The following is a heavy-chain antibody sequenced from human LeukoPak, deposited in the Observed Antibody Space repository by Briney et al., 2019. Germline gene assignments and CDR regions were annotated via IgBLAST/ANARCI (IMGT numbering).Heavy chain of an antibody. J-gene: IGHJ4*02. Sequence: PGGSRRLSCAASGFTFSSYAMSWVRQAPGKGLEWVSAISGSGGSTYYADSVKGRFTISRDNSKNTLYLQMNSLRAEDTAVYYCANSDYDSSGYYGGFDYWGQGTLVTVSS. CDR3: ANSDYDSSGYYGGFDY. CDR1: GFTFSSYA. D-gene: IGHD3-22*01. CDR2: ISGSGGST. V-gene: IGHV3-23*01.